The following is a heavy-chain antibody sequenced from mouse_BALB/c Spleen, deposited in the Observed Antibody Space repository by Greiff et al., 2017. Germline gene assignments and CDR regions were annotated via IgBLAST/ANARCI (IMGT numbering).Heavy chain of an antibody. Sequence: QVQLQQSGAELVKPGASVKLSCKASGYTFTSYYMYWVKQRPGQGLEWIGEINPSNGGTNFNEKCKSKATLTVDKSSSTAYMQLSSLTSEDSAVYYCTRSDLFAYWGQGTLVTVSA. CDR1: GYTFTSYY. CDR2: INPSNGGT. CDR3: TRSDLFAY. J-gene: IGHJ3*01. V-gene: IGHV1S81*02.